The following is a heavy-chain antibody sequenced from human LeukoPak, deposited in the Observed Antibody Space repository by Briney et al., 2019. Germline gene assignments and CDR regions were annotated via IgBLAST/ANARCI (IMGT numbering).Heavy chain of an antibody. CDR2: INPNSGGT. Sequence: GASVKVSCKASGYTFTGYHMYWVRQAPGQGLEWMGWINPNSGGTNYAQKFQGRVTMTRDTSISTAYMELSRLRSDGTAVYYCARGGSSGYYFDYWGQGTLVTVSS. CDR1: GYTFTGYH. J-gene: IGHJ4*02. CDR3: ARGGSSGYYFDY. V-gene: IGHV1-2*02. D-gene: IGHD3-22*01.